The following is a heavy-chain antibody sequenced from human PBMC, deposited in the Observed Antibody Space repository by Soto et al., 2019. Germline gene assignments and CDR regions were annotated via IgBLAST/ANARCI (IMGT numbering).Heavy chain of an antibody. CDR1: GFTVSSHA. D-gene: IGHD2-15*01. Sequence: EVQVLESGGGLVQPGGSLRLSCEGSGFTVSSHAITWIRQAPGKGPECVSTITADGGTYYADSVKGRFAMSRDTSESTLYLQMNSLGAEDTAAYYCAPHVSCSGGSCQYDAFAIRGQGTMVTVSS. CDR2: ITADGGT. CDR3: APHVSCSGGSCQYDAFAI. J-gene: IGHJ3*02. V-gene: IGHV3-23*01.